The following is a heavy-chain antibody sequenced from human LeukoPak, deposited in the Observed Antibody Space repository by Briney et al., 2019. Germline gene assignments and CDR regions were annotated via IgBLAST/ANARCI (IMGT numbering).Heavy chain of an antibody. CDR2: IIPIFGTA. D-gene: IGHD3-3*01. Sequence: GASVKVSCKASGGTFSSYAISWVRQAPGQGLEWMGGIIPIFGTANYAQKFQGRVTITADESTSTAYMELSSLRSEDTAVYYCASSYYDFWTSLGDHGNTKKFDIWGQGTMVTVSS. CDR1: GGTFSSYA. CDR3: ASSYYDFWTSLGDHGNTKKFDI. V-gene: IGHV1-69*01. J-gene: IGHJ3*02.